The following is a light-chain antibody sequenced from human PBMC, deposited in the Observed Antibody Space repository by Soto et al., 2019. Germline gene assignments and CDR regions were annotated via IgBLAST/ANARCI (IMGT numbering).Light chain of an antibody. CDR1: SSDVGGHNY. V-gene: IGLV2-14*01. Sequence: QSVLTQPASVSGSPGQSIAISCTGTSSDVGGHNYVSWYQEHPGKAPKLMIYAVSNRPTGISNRFSGSKSGNTASLTISGLQAEDEANYYCSSFTSSTDIVFGGGTKLTVL. CDR3: SSFTSSTDIV. CDR2: AVS. J-gene: IGLJ2*01.